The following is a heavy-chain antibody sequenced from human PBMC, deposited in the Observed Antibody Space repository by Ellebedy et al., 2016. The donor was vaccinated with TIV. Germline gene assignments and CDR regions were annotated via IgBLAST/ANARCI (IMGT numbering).Heavy chain of an antibody. D-gene: IGHD3-10*01. CDR1: GYSFTSYW. J-gene: IGHJ5*02. CDR2: IYPGASDT. V-gene: IGHV5-51*01. CDR3: ARYGSGSRNNWFDP. Sequence: KVSXKGSGYSFTSYWIGWVRQMPGKGLEWMGIIYPGASDTRYSPSFQGQVTISADKSISTAYLQWSSLRASDTAMYYCARYGSGSRNNWFDPWGQGTLVTVSS.